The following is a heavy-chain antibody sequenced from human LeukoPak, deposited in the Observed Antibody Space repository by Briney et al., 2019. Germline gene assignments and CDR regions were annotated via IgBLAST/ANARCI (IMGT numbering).Heavy chain of an antibody. J-gene: IGHJ4*02. Sequence: SETLSLTCTVSGGSFSGYYWSWIRQPAGKGLEWIGRIYTSGRTNYNPSLKSRGTMSVDTSKNQFSLKLSSVTAADTAVYYGARVSSAGIWDYWGQGTLVTVSS. CDR1: GGSFSGYY. V-gene: IGHV4-4*07. CDR2: IYTSGRT. D-gene: IGHD6-19*01. CDR3: ARVSSAGIWDY.